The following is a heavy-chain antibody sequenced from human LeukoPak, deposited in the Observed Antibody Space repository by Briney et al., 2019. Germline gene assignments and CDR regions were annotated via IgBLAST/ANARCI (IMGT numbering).Heavy chain of an antibody. CDR2: ISGSGGST. CDR1: GFTFSSYA. Sequence: GGSLRLSCAASGFTFSSYAMSWVRQAPGKGLEWVSAISGSGGSTYYADSVKGRFTISRDNSKNPLYLQINSLRAEDTAVYYCAIPFPRIAAAGTSWFDLWGQGTLVTVSS. J-gene: IGHJ5*02. CDR3: AIPFPRIAAAGTSWFDL. D-gene: IGHD6-13*01. V-gene: IGHV3-23*01.